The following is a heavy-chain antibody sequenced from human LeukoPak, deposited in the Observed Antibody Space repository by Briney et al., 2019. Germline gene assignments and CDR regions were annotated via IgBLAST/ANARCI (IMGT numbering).Heavy chain of an antibody. CDR1: GYTFTSYG. CDR2: ISAYNGNT. J-gene: IGHJ4*02. V-gene: IGHV1-18*01. CDR3: ARGGITIFGVVISWNRGYYFDY. D-gene: IGHD3-3*01. Sequence: ASVKVSCKPSGYTFTSYGISWVRQAPGQGLEWMGWISAYNGNTKYAQKLQGRVTMTTDTSTSTAYMELRSLRSDDTAVYYCARGGITIFGVVISWNRGYYFDYWAREPWSPSPQ.